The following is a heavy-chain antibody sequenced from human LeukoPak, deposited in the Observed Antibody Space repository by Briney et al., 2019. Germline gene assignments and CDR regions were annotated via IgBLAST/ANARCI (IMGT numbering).Heavy chain of an antibody. CDR3: AIPPLSGTGSSRPLAEMDI. CDR2: ISHTGSTM. V-gene: IGHV3-48*04. J-gene: IGHJ6*02. D-gene: IGHD3-10*01. CDR1: GFRFSGYS. Sequence: GGSLRLSCEASGFRFSGYSMNWVRQAPGKGLEWVSYISHTGSTMSYADSVKGRLTISRDNARNSLHLQMNSLRAEDTAVYYCAIPPLSGTGSSRPLAEMDIWGQGTTVTVSS.